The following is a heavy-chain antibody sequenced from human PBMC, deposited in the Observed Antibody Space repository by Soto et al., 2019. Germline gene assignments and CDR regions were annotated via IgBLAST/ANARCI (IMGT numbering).Heavy chain of an antibody. CDR1: GYTFTSYD. Sequence: ASVKVSCKASGYTFTSYDINWVRQATGQGLEWMGWMNPNSGNTGYAQKFQGRVTMTRNTLISTAYMELSSLRSEDTAVYYCARQAYGDYVPLSYYYYMDVWGKGTTVTVSS. J-gene: IGHJ6*03. CDR2: MNPNSGNT. CDR3: ARQAYGDYVPLSYYYYMDV. V-gene: IGHV1-8*01. D-gene: IGHD4-17*01.